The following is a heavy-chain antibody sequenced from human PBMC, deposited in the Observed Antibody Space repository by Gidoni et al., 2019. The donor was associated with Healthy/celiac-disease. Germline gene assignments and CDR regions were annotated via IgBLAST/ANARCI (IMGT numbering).Heavy chain of an antibody. D-gene: IGHD3-10*01. CDR3: AKGDYGSGSYYPNDY. CDR1: GFTVSSYA. V-gene: IGHV3-23*01. J-gene: IGHJ4*02. Sequence: EVQMLESGGGWVQPGGSLRLSCAAAGFTVSSYAMSWVRQAPGKGLELVSAIIGSGGSTYYADSVKGRFTISRDNSKNTLYLQMNSLRAEDTAVYYCAKGDYGSGSYYPNDYWGQGTLVTVSS. CDR2: IIGSGGST.